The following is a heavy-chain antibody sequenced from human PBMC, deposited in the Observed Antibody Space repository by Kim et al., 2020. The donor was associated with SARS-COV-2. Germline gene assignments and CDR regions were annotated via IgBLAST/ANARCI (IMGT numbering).Heavy chain of an antibody. Sequence: ASVKVSCKASGYTFTSYAMHWVRQAPGQRLEWMGWINAGNGNTKYSQKFQGRVTITRDTSASTAYMELSSLRSEDTAVYYCARPHRIAAAGTSWFDPWGQGTLVTVSS. CDR1: GYTFTSYA. V-gene: IGHV1-3*01. J-gene: IGHJ5*02. CDR3: ARPHRIAAAGTSWFDP. CDR2: INAGNGNT. D-gene: IGHD6-13*01.